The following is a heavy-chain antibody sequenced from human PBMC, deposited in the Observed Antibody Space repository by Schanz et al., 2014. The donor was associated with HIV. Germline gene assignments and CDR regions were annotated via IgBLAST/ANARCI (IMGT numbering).Heavy chain of an antibody. CDR3: ALSRPSGYGGSWYFDL. D-gene: IGHD2-15*01. V-gene: IGHV3-33*08. J-gene: IGHJ2*01. CDR1: RFTFSSYA. Sequence: VQLLESGGGLVQPGGSLRLSCAASRFTFSSYAMSWVRQAPGKGLEWVAAIWYDGNNKYYEDSVKGRFTISRDNSKNRLYLQMNRLRGEDTAVYYCALSRPSGYGGSWYFDLWGRGTLVAVSS. CDR2: IWYDGNNK.